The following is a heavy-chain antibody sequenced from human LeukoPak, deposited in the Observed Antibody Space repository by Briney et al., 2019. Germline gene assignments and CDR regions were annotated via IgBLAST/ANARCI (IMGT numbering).Heavy chain of an antibody. D-gene: IGHD3-22*01. Sequence: SETLSLTCTVSGGSISSSSYYWGWIRQPPGKGLEWIGSMYYSGSTYYNPSLKSRVTISVDTSKNQFSLKLSSLTAADTAVYYCATTYYYDSSGYYVHTWGQGTLVTVSS. CDR3: ATTYYYDSSGYYVHT. J-gene: IGHJ5*02. CDR2: MYYSGST. V-gene: IGHV4-39*01. CDR1: GGSISSSSYY.